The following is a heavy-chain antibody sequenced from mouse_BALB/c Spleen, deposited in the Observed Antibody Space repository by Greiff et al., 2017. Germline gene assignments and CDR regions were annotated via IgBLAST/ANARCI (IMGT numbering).Heavy chain of an antibody. Sequence: VQLLQSGPELVKPGASVKISCTASGYSFTGYFMNWVQQSHGKSLEWIGRINPYNGDTFYNQKFKGKATLTVDKSSSTAHMELLSLTSEDSAVYYCGSPYRYDGCSDYFDYWGQGTTLTVAS. CDR3: GSPYRYDGCSDYFDY. D-gene: IGHD2-14*01. CDR2: INPYNGDT. CDR1: GYSFTGYF. J-gene: IGHJ2*01. V-gene: IGHV1-37*01.